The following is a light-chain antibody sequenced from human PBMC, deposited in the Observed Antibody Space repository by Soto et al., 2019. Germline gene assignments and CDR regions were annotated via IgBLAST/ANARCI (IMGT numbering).Light chain of an antibody. CDR1: QSVSSSY. V-gene: IGKV3-20*01. Sequence: IVLTQSPGTLSLSPGEGSTLSCLASQSVSSSYIAWYQQKPGQAPRLLIYDASSRATGIPDRFSGSGSGTDFTLTINRLEPEDFAVYYCQQYGSSLYTFGPVTKVEIK. CDR2: DAS. CDR3: QQYGSSLYT. J-gene: IGKJ2*01.